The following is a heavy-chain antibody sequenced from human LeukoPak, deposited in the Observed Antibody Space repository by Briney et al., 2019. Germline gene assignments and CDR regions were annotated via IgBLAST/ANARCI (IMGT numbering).Heavy chain of an antibody. CDR1: GFTFSDYY. J-gene: IGHJ4*02. Sequence: GGSLRLSCAASGFTFSDYYMSCIRQAPGKGLEWVSYISSSGSAIYYADSVKGRFTISRDNAKNSLYLQMSSLRVEDTAVYYCARDPRGITALVDYFDYWGQGTLVTVSS. CDR3: ARDPRGITALVDYFDY. V-gene: IGHV3-11*01. CDR2: ISSSGSAI. D-gene: IGHD5-18*01.